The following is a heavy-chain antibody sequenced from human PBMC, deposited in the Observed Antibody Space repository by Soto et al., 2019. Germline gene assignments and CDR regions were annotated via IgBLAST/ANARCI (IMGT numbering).Heavy chain of an antibody. CDR2: INPNSGGT. J-gene: IGHJ5*02. Sequence: GASVEVSCKASGYTFTGYYIHWVRQAPGQGLEWMGWINPNSGGTNYAQKFQGRVTMTRDTSVSTAYMELSRLRYDDTAVYYCARTPDVATPGDWFDPWGQGTLVTFSS. V-gene: IGHV1-2*02. D-gene: IGHD5-12*01. CDR1: GYTFTGYY. CDR3: ARTPDVATPGDWFDP.